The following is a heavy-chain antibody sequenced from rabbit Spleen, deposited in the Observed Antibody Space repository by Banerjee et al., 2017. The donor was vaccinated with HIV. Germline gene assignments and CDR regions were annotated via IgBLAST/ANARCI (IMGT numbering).Heavy chain of an antibody. J-gene: IGHJ6*01. CDR2: IAGGSSGFT. CDR3: ARDTGSSFSSYGMDL. CDR1: GVSFSSSDY. Sequence: QSLEESGGDLVKPGASLTLTCTASGVSFSSSDYMCWVRQAPGKGLEWISCIAGGSSGFTYSATWAKGRFTISKASSTTVTLQMTSLTVADTATYFCARDTGSSFSSYGMDLWGQGTLVTVS. V-gene: IGHV1S40*01. D-gene: IGHD8-1*01.